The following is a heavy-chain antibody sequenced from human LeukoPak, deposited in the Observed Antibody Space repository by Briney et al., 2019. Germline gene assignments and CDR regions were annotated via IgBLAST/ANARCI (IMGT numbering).Heavy chain of an antibody. J-gene: IGHJ4*02. D-gene: IGHD3-10*01. CDR1: GFTFSSYA. Sequence: GGSLRLSCAASGFTFSSYAMSWVRQAPGKGLEWVSAISGSGGSTYYADSVKGRFTISRDNSKNTMYLQMNSLRAEETAVYYCAKDPNYDSYYYFDYWGQGILVTVSS. V-gene: IGHV3-23*01. CDR2: ISGSGGST. CDR3: AKDPNYDSYYYFDY.